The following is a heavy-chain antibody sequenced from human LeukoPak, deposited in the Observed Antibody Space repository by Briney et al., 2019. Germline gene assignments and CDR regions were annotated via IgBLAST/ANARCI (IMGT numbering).Heavy chain of an antibody. V-gene: IGHV1-2*02. CDR2: INPNSGGT. D-gene: IGHD3-9*01. J-gene: IGHJ4*02. Sequence: ASVKVSCKASGYTFTGYYMHWVRQAPGQGLEWMGWINPNSGGTNYAQKFQGRVTMTRDTSISTAYMELSRLRSDDTAVYYCARDADEHDILTLDWGQGTLVTVSS. CDR3: ARDADEHDILTLD. CDR1: GYTFTGYY.